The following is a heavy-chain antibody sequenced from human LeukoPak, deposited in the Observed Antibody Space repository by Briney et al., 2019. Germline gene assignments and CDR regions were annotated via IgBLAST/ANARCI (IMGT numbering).Heavy chain of an antibody. D-gene: IGHD1-7*01. V-gene: IGHV1-18*01. Sequence: PGASVKVSCKASGYTFPNYGVSWVRQAPGQRLEWMGWISGYNGNTNFAKKVLGRVTMTTDTSTSTAYMELRSLRSDDTAVYYCARALGSGTNYYYYYMDVWGKGTTVTVSS. CDR2: ISGYNGNT. CDR3: ARALGSGTNYYYYYMDV. CDR1: GYTFPNYG. J-gene: IGHJ6*03.